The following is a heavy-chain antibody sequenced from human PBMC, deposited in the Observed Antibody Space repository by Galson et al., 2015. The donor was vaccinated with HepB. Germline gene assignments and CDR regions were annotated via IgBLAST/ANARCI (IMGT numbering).Heavy chain of an antibody. CDR3: ARDRGPRAGYDAFDI. CDR2: IYSGGST. D-gene: IGHD3-22*01. J-gene: IGHJ3*02. Sequence: SLRLSCAASGFTVSSNYMSWVRQAPGKELEWVSVIYSGGSTYYADSVKGRFTISRDNSKNTLYLQMNSLRAEDTAVYYCARDRGPRAGYDAFDIWGQGTMVTVSS. CDR1: GFTVSSNY. V-gene: IGHV3-66*02.